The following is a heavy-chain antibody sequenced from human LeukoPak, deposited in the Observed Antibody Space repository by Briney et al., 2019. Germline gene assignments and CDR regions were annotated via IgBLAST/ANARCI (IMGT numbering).Heavy chain of an antibody. J-gene: IGHJ4*02. V-gene: IGHV3-48*03. CDR1: GFTFSSYE. Sequence: PGGSLRLSCAASGFTFSSYEMNWVRQAPGKGLEWVSYISSSGSTIYYADSVKGRFTISRDNAKNSLYLQMNSLRAEDTAVYYCASQAGGPVSFDYWGEGTLVTVSS. D-gene: IGHD2-8*01. CDR3: ASQAGGPVSFDY. CDR2: ISSSGSTI.